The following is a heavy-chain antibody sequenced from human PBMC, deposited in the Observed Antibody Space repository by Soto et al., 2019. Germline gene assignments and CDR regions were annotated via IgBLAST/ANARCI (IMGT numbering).Heavy chain of an antibody. CDR1: GGSISSGDYY. CDR3: ARVPNPFRLKIGYEDAFDF. J-gene: IGHJ3*01. D-gene: IGHD5-12*01. V-gene: IGHV4-30-4*01. Sequence: PSETLSLTCTVSGGSISSGDYYWSWIRQPPGKGLEWIGYIYYSGSTYYNPSLKSRVTISVDTSKNQFSLKLSSVTPEDTAVYYCARVPNPFRLKIGYEDAFDFWGQGTMVTVSS. CDR2: IYYSGST.